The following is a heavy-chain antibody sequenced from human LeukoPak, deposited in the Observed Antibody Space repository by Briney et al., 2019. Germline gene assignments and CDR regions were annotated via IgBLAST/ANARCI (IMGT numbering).Heavy chain of an antibody. CDR1: GFTFSSYA. D-gene: IGHD3-9*01. Sequence: GGSLRLSCAASGFTFSSYAMSWVRQAPGKGLEWVSAISGSGGSTYYADSVKGRFTISRDNSRNTLYLQMNSLRAEDTAVYYCAKAYYDILTGQQYWGQGTLVTVSS. J-gene: IGHJ4*02. CDR2: ISGSGGST. V-gene: IGHV3-23*01. CDR3: AKAYYDILTGQQY.